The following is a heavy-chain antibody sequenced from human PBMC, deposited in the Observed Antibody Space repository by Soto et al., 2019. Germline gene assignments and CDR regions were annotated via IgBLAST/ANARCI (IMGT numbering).Heavy chain of an antibody. D-gene: IGHD3-3*01. J-gene: IGHJ6*02. CDR1: GFTFSNAW. V-gene: IGHV3-15*01. CDR2: IKSKTDGGTT. Sequence: GSLRLSCAASGFTFSNAWMSWVRQAPGKGLEWVGRIKSKTDGGTTDYAAPVKGRFTISRDDSKNTLYLQMNSLKTEDTAVYYCTGVGVAKSGTHYYYYGMDVWGQGTTVTVSS. CDR3: TGVGVAKSGTHYYYYGMDV.